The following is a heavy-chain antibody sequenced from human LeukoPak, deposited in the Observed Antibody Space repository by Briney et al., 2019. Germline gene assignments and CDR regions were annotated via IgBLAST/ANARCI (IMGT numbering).Heavy chain of an antibody. J-gene: IGHJ4*02. CDR3: ARDPVGDYYFDY. D-gene: IGHD1-26*01. CDR2: ISSSSSYI. CDR1: GFTFSSYW. Sequence: GGSLRLSCAASGFTFSSYWMHWVRQAPGKGLEWVSSISSSSSYIYYADSVKGRFTISRDNAKNSLYLQMNSLRAEDTAVYYCARDPVGDYYFDYWGQGTLVTVSS. V-gene: IGHV3-21*01.